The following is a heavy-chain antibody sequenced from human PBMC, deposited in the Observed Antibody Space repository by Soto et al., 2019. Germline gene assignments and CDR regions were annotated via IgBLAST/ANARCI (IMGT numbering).Heavy chain of an antibody. CDR2: ISYTGRT. CDR1: GGSVTSGSYY. D-gene: IGHD7-27*01. CDR3: AREWGLLPYYVMNV. J-gene: IGHJ6*02. Sequence: SETLSLTCIVSGGSVTSGSYYWTWLRQPPVKGLEWIGYISYTGRTKYNPSLQSRVTISVDTSKNDFSLNLSSVTAADTAVYFCAREWGLLPYYVMNVWGHGTAVTVSS. V-gene: IGHV4-61*03.